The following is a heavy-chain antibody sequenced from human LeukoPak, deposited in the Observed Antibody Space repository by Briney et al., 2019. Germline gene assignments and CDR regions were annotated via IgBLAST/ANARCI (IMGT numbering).Heavy chain of an antibody. J-gene: IGHJ5*02. V-gene: IGHV1-69*04. CDR3: ARDKGGSRKIVVVPAARFDP. CDR2: IIPILGIA. CDR1: GGTFSSYA. Sequence: SVKVSCKASGGTFSSYAISWVRQAPGQELEWMGRIIPILGIANYAQKFQGRVTITADKSTSTAYMELSSLRSEDTAVYYCARDKGGSRKIVVVPAARFDPWGQGTLVTVSS. D-gene: IGHD2-2*01.